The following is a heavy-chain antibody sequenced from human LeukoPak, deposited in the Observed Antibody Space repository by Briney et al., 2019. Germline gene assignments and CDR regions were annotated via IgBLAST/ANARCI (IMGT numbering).Heavy chain of an antibody. CDR3: ARVFYYGSGSYSSDY. J-gene: IGHJ4*02. D-gene: IGHD3-10*01. Sequence: ASVKVSCKAFGYTFTSNYMHWVRQAPGQGPEWMGVISPSGGSTTYAQKFRGRVTMTRDTSISTAYMELSRLRSDDTAVYYCARVFYYGSGSYSSDYWGQGTLVTVSS. CDR2: ISPSGGST. CDR1: GYTFTSNY. V-gene: IGHV1-2*02.